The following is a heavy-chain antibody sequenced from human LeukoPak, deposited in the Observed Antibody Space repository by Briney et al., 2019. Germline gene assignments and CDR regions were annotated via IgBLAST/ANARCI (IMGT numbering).Heavy chain of an antibody. Sequence: SETLSLTCTVSGGSISSHYWSWIRQPPGKGLEWIGYIYYSGSTNYNPSLKSRVTISVDTSKNQFSLKLSSVTAADTAVYYCARIIHDFWSGYRLYYYYYMDVWGKGTTVTVSS. D-gene: IGHD3-3*01. J-gene: IGHJ6*03. CDR1: GGSISSHY. V-gene: IGHV4-59*11. CDR3: ARIIHDFWSGYRLYYYYYMDV. CDR2: IYYSGST.